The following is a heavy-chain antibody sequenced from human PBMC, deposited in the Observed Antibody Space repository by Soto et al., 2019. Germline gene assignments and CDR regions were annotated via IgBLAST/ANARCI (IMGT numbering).Heavy chain of an antibody. J-gene: IGHJ4*02. CDR1: GYNFYDSY. CDR2: INPSSSAT. D-gene: IGHD2-21*02. CDR3: GKGRQYGDYGYKFDH. Sequence: XSVPVSCQPSGYNFYDSYILERRQAPLEGLEWMGLINPSSSATNYAERFQGRVTMISDTSTSTFYMEIKRLNSDDTAVYFCGKGRQYGDYGYKFDHWGQGTLVTVS. V-gene: IGHV1-2*02.